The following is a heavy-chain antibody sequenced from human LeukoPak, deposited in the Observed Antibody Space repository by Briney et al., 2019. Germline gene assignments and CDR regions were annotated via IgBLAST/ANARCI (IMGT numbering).Heavy chain of an antibody. Sequence: GSLRLSCAASGFSFTNYWMSWIRQPPGKGLEWIGFSYYTVSTNYNPSLKSRVTISMDTSKKQFSLNLTSVTAADTALYYCARVPVGSDFWAFDIWGQGTMVTVSS. V-gene: IGHV4-59*01. CDR1: GFSFTNYW. J-gene: IGHJ3*02. D-gene: IGHD3-3*01. CDR2: SYYTVST. CDR3: ARVPVGSDFWAFDI.